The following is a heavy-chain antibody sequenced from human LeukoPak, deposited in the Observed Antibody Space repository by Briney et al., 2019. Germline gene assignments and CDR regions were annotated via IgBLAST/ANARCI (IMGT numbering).Heavy chain of an antibody. CDR2: ISGSGGST. CDR1: GFTFSSYA. J-gene: IGHJ2*01. V-gene: IGHV3-23*01. D-gene: IGHD2-15*01. Sequence: GGSLRLSCAASGFTFSSYAMSWVRQAPGKGLEWVSAISGSGGSTYYTDPVKGRFTISRDNSKNTLYLQMNSLRAEDTAVYYCANAARTYSWYFDLWGRGTLVTVSS. CDR3: ANAARTYSWYFDL.